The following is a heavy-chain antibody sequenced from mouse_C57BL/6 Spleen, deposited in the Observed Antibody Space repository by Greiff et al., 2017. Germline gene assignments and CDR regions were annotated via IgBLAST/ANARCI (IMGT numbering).Heavy chain of an antibody. J-gene: IGHJ4*01. Sequence: QVQLKQSGAELVRPGASVTLSCKASGYTFTDYEMHWVKQTPVHGLEWIGAIDPETGGTAYNQKFKGKAILTADKSSSTAYMELRSLTSEDSAVYYCTRDYYGRGLMDYWGQGTSVTVSS. CDR1: GYTFTDYE. V-gene: IGHV1-15*01. D-gene: IGHD1-1*01. CDR3: TRDYYGRGLMDY. CDR2: IDPETGGT.